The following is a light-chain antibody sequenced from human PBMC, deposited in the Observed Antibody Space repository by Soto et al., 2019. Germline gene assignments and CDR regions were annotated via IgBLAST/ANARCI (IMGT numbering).Light chain of an antibody. J-gene: IGKJ1*01. CDR1: QSISTY. CDR2: AAS. CDR3: QQSSTTPRT. Sequence: DIQMTQSPSSLSASVGDRVTITCRASQSISTYLNWYQQKPGKAPKLLIYAASTLQIGVPSRFSGSGSGTDVRLTISSLQPEDIATYYCQQSSTTPRTFGQGTNVDFK. V-gene: IGKV1-39*01.